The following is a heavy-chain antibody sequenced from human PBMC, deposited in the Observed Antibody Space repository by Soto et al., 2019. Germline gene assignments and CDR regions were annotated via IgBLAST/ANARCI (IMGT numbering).Heavy chain of an antibody. CDR2: IWYDGSNK. D-gene: IGHD3-16*02. CDR3: ARNKQYVWGSYRPQYYFDY. CDR1: LVTISNYG. J-gene: IGHJ4*02. V-gene: IGHV3-33*01. Sequence: GGSLRLSWAASLVTISNYGMHWIHQAQGKGLEWVAVIWYDGSNKYYADYVKGRFTISRDNSKNTLYLQMKSLRAEDTAVYYRARNKQYVWGSYRPQYYFDYWGQGTLVTVSS.